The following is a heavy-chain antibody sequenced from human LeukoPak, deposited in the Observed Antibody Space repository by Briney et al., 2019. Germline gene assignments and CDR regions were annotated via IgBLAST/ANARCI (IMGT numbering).Heavy chain of an antibody. CDR1: GFPFSSYE. CDR2: ISSSGSTI. D-gene: IGHD3-16*01. J-gene: IGHJ4*02. V-gene: IGHV3-48*03. CDR3: AGGTPEEDY. Sequence: PGGSLRLSCAASGFPFSSYEMNWVRQAPGKGLEWVSYISSSGSTIYYADSVKGRFTISRDNAKNTLYLQMNSLRAEDTAVYYCAGGTPEEDYWGQGTLVTVSS.